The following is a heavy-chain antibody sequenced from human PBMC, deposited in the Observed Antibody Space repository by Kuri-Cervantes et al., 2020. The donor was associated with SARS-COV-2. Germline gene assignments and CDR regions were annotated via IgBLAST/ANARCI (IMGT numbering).Heavy chain of an antibody. D-gene: IGHD6-13*01. CDR1: GFTFSNND. J-gene: IGHJ4*02. V-gene: IGHV3-19*01. Sequence: GESLKISCAASGFTFSNNDMNWVRQAPGKGLEWVSGVSWNGSRTHYADSVKGRFIISRDNSRNFLYQQMNSLRPEDMAVYYCVRHKAAAGIVAPDWGQGTLVTVSS. CDR3: VRHKAAAGIVAPD. CDR2: VSWNGSRT.